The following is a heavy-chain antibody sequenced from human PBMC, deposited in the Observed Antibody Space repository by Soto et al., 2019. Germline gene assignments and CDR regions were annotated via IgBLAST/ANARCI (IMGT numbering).Heavy chain of an antibody. V-gene: IGHV1-69*08. J-gene: IGHJ2*01. Sequence: QVQLVQSGAEVKKPGSSVKVFCKASGGTFSSYTISWVRQAPGQGLEWMGRIIPILGIANYAQKFQGRVTITADKSTSTAYMELSSLRSEDTAVYYCARDVRRRYFDLWGRGTLVTVSS. D-gene: IGHD3-16*02. CDR3: ARDVRRRYFDL. CDR2: IIPILGIA. CDR1: GGTFSSYT.